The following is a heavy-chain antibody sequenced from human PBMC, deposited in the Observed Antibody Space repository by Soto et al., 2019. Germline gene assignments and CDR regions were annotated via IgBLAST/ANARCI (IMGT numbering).Heavy chain of an antibody. V-gene: IGHV4-30-4*01. CDR2: IYYSGST. CDR1: GGSISSGDYY. J-gene: IGHJ4*02. D-gene: IGHD3-22*01. Sequence: SETLSLTCTVSGGSISSGDYYWSWIRQPPGKGLEWIGYIYYSGSTYYNPSLKSRVTISVDTSKNQFSLKLSSVTAADTAVYYCASATSDYYDSSGFFDYWGQGTLVTVSS. CDR3: ASATSDYYDSSGFFDY.